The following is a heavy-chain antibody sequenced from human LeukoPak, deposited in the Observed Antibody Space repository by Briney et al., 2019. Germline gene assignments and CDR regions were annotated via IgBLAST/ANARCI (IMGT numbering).Heavy chain of an antibody. CDR1: GFTFSSYS. V-gene: IGHV3-30*18. Sequence: GGSLRLSCAASGFTFSSYSMHWVRQAPGKGLEWVAVISYDGSNKYYADSVKGRFTISRDNSKNTLYLQMNSLRAEDTAVYYCAKGRAPYGLIDYWGQGTLVTVSS. D-gene: IGHD4-17*01. J-gene: IGHJ4*02. CDR2: ISYDGSNK. CDR3: AKGRAPYGLIDY.